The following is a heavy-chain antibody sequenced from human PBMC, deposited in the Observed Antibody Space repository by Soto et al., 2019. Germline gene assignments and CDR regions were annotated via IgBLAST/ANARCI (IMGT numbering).Heavy chain of an antibody. Sequence: ASVKVSCKASGGTFSSYTISWVRQAPGQGLEWMGRIIPILGIANYAQKFQGRVTITADKSTSTAYMELSSLRSEDTAVYYCARDISGHCSSTSCQSDYWGQGTLVTVSS. CDR2: IIPILGIA. D-gene: IGHD2-2*01. CDR3: ARDISGHCSSTSCQSDY. J-gene: IGHJ4*02. CDR1: GGTFSSYT. V-gene: IGHV1-69*04.